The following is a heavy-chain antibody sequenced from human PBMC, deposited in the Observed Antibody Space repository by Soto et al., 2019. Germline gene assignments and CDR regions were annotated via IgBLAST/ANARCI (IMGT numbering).Heavy chain of an antibody. CDR2: ISYDGSNK. D-gene: IGHD1-7*01. CDR3: AKGTGTTGGWDS. CDR1: GFTFSSYG. J-gene: IGHJ4*02. Sequence: QVQLVESGGGVVQPGRSLRLSCAASGFTFSSYGMHWVRQAPGKGLEWVAVISYDGSNKYYADSVKGRFTISRDNSKNTLYLQMNSLRAEDTAVYYCAKGTGTTGGWDSWGQGTLVTVSS. V-gene: IGHV3-30*18.